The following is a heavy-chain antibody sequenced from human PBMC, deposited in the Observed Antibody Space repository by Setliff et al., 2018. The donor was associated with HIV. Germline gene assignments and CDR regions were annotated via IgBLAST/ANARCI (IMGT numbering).Heavy chain of an antibody. Sequence: ASVKVSCKASGYTFTTYAIHWVRQAPGQRLEWMGWINTGNGNTKYSQKFQGRVTMDTDTSTNTAYMELKSLRSDDTAVYYCARDPQDTRGWYIYYFDYWGQGTLVTVS. V-gene: IGHV1-3*04. CDR2: INTGNGNT. D-gene: IGHD6-19*01. J-gene: IGHJ4*02. CDR1: GYTFTTYA. CDR3: ARDPQDTRGWYIYYFDY.